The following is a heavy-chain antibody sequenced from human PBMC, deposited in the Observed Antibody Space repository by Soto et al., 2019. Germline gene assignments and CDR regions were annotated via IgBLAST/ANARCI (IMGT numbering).Heavy chain of an antibody. Sequence: EVQLLESGGGLVQPGGSLRLSCAASGFTFSSYAMSWVRQAPGKGLEWVSAISGSGGSTYYSDSVKGRFTISRDNTKNTLYLHMNCLRAEDTDVYYCAKDFPIGVQLHWFDPWGQGTLVTVSS. D-gene: IGHD2-2*01. CDR1: GFTFSSYA. V-gene: IGHV3-23*01. J-gene: IGHJ5*02. CDR3: AKDFPIGVQLHWFDP. CDR2: ISGSGGST.